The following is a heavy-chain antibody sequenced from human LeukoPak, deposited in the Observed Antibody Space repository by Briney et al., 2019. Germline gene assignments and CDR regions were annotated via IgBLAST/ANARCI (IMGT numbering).Heavy chain of an antibody. CDR3: AKGRFGPGRDFDY. V-gene: IGHV3-9*01. CDR1: GFTFDDYA. J-gene: IGHJ4*02. Sequence: GGSLRLSCAASGFTFDDYAMHWVRHAPGKGLEWVSGISWNSGSIGYADSVKGRFTISRDNAKNSLYLQMNSLRAEDTALYYCAKGRFGPGRDFDYWGQGTLVTVSS. CDR2: ISWNSGSI. D-gene: IGHD3/OR15-3a*01.